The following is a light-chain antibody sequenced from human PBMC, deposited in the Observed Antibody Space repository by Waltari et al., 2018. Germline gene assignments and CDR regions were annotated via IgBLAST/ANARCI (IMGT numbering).Light chain of an antibody. CDR2: ASS. Sequence: DSQMTQSPSSLSASVGDRPTITCRASRDISNSLAWYQQVAGKVPKLMISASSTLQSGVPSRFSGSGSGSDFTLTINNLQPEDFATYYCQNYDKVPWTFGPGTRVDVK. V-gene: IGKV1-27*01. CDR1: RDISNS. CDR3: QNYDKVPWT. J-gene: IGKJ1*01.